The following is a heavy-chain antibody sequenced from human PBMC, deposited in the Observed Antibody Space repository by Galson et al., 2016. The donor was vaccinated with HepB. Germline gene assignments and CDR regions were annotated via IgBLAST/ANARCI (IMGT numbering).Heavy chain of an antibody. V-gene: IGHV4-39*01. CDR2: LSYSGSA. CDR3: ARLFASGRKYDAFDI. CDR1: GGSVTASPYY. D-gene: IGHD3-10*01. Sequence: ETLSLTCTVSGGSVTASPYYHAWIRQPPGKGLEWIGTLSYSGSAHYNPSLKSHFTISMGASRTQFSLQLTSVTAADTAVYYCARLFASGRKYDAFDIWGQGTVVTVSS. J-gene: IGHJ3*02.